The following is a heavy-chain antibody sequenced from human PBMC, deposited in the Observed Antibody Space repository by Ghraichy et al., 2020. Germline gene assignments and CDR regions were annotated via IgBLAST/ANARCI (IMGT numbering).Heavy chain of an antibody. J-gene: IGHJ6*02. V-gene: IGHV1-8*01. D-gene: IGHD2-2*01. CDR1: GYTFTSYD. CDR2: MNPNSGNT. Sequence: ASVKVSCKASGYTFTSYDINWVRQATGQGLEWMGWMNPNSGNTGYAQKFQGRVTMTRNTSISTAYMELSSLRSEDTAVYYCAKKGGTSEYYYYGMDVWGQGTTVTVSS. CDR3: AKKGGTSEYYYYGMDV.